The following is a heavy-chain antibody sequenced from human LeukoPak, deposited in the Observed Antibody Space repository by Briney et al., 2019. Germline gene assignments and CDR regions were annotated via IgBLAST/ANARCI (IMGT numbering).Heavy chain of an antibody. J-gene: IGHJ4*02. CDR3: AKVRWDNSGWYYLDN. V-gene: IGHV3-23*01. CDR2: TSSSDAGT. Sequence: GGSLRLSCAASGFTLSTYAMSWVRQTPGKGLEWVAATSSSDAGTYHADSVKGRFTISRDNSKNTLYLQMNSLTAEDTAVYYCAKVRWDNSGWYYLDNWGQGTLVTVSS. D-gene: IGHD6-19*01. CDR1: GFTLSTYA.